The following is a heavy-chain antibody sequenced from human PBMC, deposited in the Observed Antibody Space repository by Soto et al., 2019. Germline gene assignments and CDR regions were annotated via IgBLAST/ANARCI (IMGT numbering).Heavy chain of an antibody. CDR3: AKGDGYNFGYFDY. CDR2: ISGSGGST. Sequence: LRLSCAASGFTFSSYAMSWVRQAPGKGLEWVSAISGSGGSTYYADSVKGRFTISRDNSKNTLYLQMNSLRAEDTAVYYCAKGDGYNFGYFDYWGQGTLVTVSS. V-gene: IGHV3-23*01. CDR1: GFTFSSYA. J-gene: IGHJ4*02. D-gene: IGHD5-12*01.